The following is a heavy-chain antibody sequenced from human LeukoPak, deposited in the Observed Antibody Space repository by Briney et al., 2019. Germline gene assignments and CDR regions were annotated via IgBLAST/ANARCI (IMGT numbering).Heavy chain of an antibody. J-gene: IGHJ4*02. Sequence: ASVKVSCKASGYSFTSYGISWVRQAPGQGLEWMGWISAYNGNTNYAQKIQARLTMTTGTSTSTAYMELRSLRSDDTAVYYCARELTYGSSCDYWGQGTLVTVSS. V-gene: IGHV1-18*01. CDR3: ARELTYGSSCDY. CDR1: GYSFTSYG. D-gene: IGHD6-13*01. CDR2: ISAYNGNT.